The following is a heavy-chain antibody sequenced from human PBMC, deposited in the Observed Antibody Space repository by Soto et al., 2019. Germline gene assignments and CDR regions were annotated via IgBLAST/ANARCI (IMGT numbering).Heavy chain of an antibody. Sequence: GGSLRLSCAASGFTSSRYWMHWVRQAPGKGLVWISNINSDGSSASYADSVKGRLTISRDNAKNTLYLQMNNLRAEDTAVYYCASGSGWYSPDYWGQGTLVTVSS. CDR1: GFTSSRYW. CDR3: ASGSGWYSPDY. CDR2: INSDGSSA. D-gene: IGHD6-19*01. J-gene: IGHJ4*02. V-gene: IGHV3-74*01.